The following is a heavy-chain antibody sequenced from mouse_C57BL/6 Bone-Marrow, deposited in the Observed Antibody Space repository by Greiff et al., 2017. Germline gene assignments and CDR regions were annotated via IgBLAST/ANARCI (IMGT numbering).Heavy chain of an antibody. V-gene: IGHV5-17*01. CDR1: GFTFSDYG. CDR2: ISSGSSTL. Sequence: EVQLVESGGGLVKPGGSLKLSCAASGFTFSDYGMHWVRQAPEKGLEWVAYISSGSSTLYYADTVKGPFTISRDNAKNTLFLPMPSLRSEDTAMYYCSRPFFDYWCQGTTLTVSS. CDR3: SRPFFDY. J-gene: IGHJ2*01.